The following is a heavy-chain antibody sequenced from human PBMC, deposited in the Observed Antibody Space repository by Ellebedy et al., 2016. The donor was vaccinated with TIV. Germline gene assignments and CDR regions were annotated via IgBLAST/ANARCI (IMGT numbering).Heavy chain of an antibody. CDR3: ATGQPSAWELSAY. D-gene: IGHD1-26*01. CDR1: GASFSNPY. J-gene: IGHJ4*02. Sequence: SETLSLXXAVSGASFSNPYWNWIRQPPGKGLEWIGEINHSGSANYNPSLKSRVTISVDTSKNQFSLKLSSVTAADTAVYYCATGQPSAWELSAYWGQGILVTVSS. V-gene: IGHV4-34*01. CDR2: INHSGSA.